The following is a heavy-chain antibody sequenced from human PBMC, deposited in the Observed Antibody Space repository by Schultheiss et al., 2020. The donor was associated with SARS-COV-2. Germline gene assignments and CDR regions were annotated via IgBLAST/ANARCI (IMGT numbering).Heavy chain of an antibody. V-gene: IGHV3-33*06. D-gene: IGHD3-22*01. Sequence: GGSLRLSCAASGFTFSDYYMSWIRQAPGKGLEWVAVIWYDGSNKYYADSVKGRFTISRDNSKNTLYLQMNSLRAEDTAVYYCAKEPPRYYDSSGYYHDYWGQGTLVTVSS. CDR1: GFTFSDYY. CDR2: IWYDGSNK. J-gene: IGHJ4*02. CDR3: AKEPPRYYDSSGYYHDY.